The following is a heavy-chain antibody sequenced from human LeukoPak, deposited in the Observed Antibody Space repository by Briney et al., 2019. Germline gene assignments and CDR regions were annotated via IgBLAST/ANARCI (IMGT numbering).Heavy chain of an antibody. CDR3: ARGYPSSVTDFWSGYYSSYYYYYYMDV. D-gene: IGHD3-3*01. J-gene: IGHJ6*03. V-gene: IGHV1-18*01. CDR1: GYTFTSYG. Sequence: GASVKVSCKASGYTFTSYGISWVRQAPGQGLEWMGWISAYNGNTNYAQKLQGRVTMTTDTSTSTAYMELKSLRSDDTAVYYCARGYPSSVTDFWSGYYSSYYYYYYMDVWGKGTTVTVSS. CDR2: ISAYNGNT.